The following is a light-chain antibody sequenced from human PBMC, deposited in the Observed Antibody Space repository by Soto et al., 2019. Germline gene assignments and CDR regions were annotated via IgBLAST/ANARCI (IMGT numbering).Light chain of an antibody. J-gene: IGLJ2*01. V-gene: IGLV2-23*01. CDR2: EGS. CDR3: CSYAGSSTVV. CDR1: SSDVGSYNL. Sequence: QLVLTQPASVSGSPGQSITISCTGTSSDVGSYNLVSWYQQHPGKAPKLMIYEGSKRPSGVSDRFSGSKSGNTASLTISGLQAEDEADYYCCSYAGSSTVVFGGGTKLTV.